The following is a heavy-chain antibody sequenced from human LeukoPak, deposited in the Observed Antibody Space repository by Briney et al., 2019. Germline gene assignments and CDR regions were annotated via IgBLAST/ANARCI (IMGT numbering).Heavy chain of an antibody. Sequence: GESLKISCKRSGYSFTSYWIGWVRQMPGKGLEWMGIIYPGDSDTRYSPSYQGQVTISADKSISTAYLQWSSLKASDTAMYYCARRISVYYFDYWGQGTLVTVSS. CDR2: IYPGDSDT. CDR1: GYSFTSYW. V-gene: IGHV5-51*01. CDR3: ARRISVYYFDY. D-gene: IGHD1-14*01. J-gene: IGHJ4*02.